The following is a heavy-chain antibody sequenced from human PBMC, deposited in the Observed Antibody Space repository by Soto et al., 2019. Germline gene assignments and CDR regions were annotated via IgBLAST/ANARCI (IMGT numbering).Heavy chain of an antibody. CDR3: SRDITPYWYFAL. Sequence: GASVKVSCKASGYTFTRYDINWVRQATGQGHEWMGWMNPNSGNTGYAQKFQGRVTMTRNTSISTAYMELSSLRSVDTAVYYFSRDITPYWYFALWARGTLVPVSS. V-gene: IGHV1-8*01. CDR1: GYTFTRYD. CDR2: MNPNSGNT. D-gene: IGHD3-10*01. J-gene: IGHJ2*01.